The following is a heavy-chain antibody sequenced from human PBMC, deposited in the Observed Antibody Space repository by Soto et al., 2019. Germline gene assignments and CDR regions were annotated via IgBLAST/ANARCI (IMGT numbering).Heavy chain of an antibody. CDR1: GFTFSSFS. CDR3: VTGGAGGCSLYWLGP. CDR2: MSNRGTFT. V-gene: IGHV3-23*01. Sequence: EMELLASGGGLAQPGGSGRLACALSGFTFSSFSIPGVRRPQGTGLGWVFLMSNRGTFTQNTDSVRGRFTVHSDNPNNSLYLQMISLSAEDTAIYSCVTGGAGGCSLYWLGPWGPGTMVTVSS. D-gene: IGHD2-15*01. J-gene: IGHJ5*02.